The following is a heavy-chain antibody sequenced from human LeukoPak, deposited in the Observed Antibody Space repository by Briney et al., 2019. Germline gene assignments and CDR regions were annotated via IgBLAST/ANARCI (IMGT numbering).Heavy chain of an antibody. CDR2: ISWDGGST. CDR1: GFTFDDYT. V-gene: IGHV3-43*01. D-gene: IGHD3-22*01. Sequence: HSGGSLRLSCAASGFTFDDYTMHWVRHAPGKGLEWVSLISWDGGSTYYADSVKGRFTISRDNSKNSLYLQMNSLRTEDTALYYCAKDIGRRGIYDSSGYITAHLDYWGQGTLVTVSS. J-gene: IGHJ4*02. CDR3: AKDIGRRGIYDSSGYITAHLDY.